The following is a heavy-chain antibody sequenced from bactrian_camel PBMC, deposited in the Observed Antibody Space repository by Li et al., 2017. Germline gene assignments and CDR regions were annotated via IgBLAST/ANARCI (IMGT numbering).Heavy chain of an antibody. Sequence: VQLVESGGGSVQAGGSLRVSCAASGYTSRIKTFGWVRQALGKEREGVAIIWTDGNRTHYPDSVKGRFIISRDLAKNTLDLQMTDLKPDDTAMYFCAADGPWPGSPVCHRYQFQIWGQGTQVTVS. CDR2: IWTDGNRT. CDR3: AADGPWPGSPVCHRYQFQI. V-gene: IGHV3S31*01. J-gene: IGHJ4*01. CDR1: GYTSRIKT. D-gene: IGHD1*01.